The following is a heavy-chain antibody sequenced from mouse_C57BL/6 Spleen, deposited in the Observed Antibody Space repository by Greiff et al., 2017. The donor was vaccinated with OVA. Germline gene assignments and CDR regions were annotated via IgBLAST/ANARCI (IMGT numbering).Heavy chain of an antibody. D-gene: IGHD1-2*01. CDR1: GYTFTSYW. V-gene: IGHV1-53*01. J-gene: IGHJ4*01. CDR2: INPSNGGT. Sequence: VQLQQPGAELVKPGASVKMSCKASGYTFTSYWINWVKQRPGQGLEWIGNINPSNGGTNYNEKFKSKATLTVDKSSSTAYMQLSSLTSEDSAVYYCASHYYGGAMDYWGQGTSVTVSS. CDR3: ASHYYGGAMDY.